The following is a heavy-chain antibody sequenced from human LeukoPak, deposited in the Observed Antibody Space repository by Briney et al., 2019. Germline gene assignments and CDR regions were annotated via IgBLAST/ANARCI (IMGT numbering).Heavy chain of an antibody. D-gene: IGHD3-16*01. CDR3: ARARILLTFGGLRGTKTDAFDI. V-gene: IGHV5-51*01. CDR2: IYPGDSDT. J-gene: IGHJ3*02. Sequence: GESLKISCRGSGYSFSSYCIGWVRQMPGKGLEWMGIIYPGDSDTRNSPSFQGQVTISADKSISTAYLQWSGLKASDTGMYFCARARILLTFGGLRGTKTDAFDIWGQGTMVTVSS. CDR1: GYSFSSYC.